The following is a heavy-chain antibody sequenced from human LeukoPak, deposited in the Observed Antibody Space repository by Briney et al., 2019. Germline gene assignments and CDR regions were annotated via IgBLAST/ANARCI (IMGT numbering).Heavy chain of an antibody. D-gene: IGHD3-22*01. CDR1: GFTFNGYW. CDR3: ARERPSSGYYPYYFDY. V-gene: IGHV3-7*01. Sequence: GGSLRLSCAASGFTFNGYWMSWVRQAPGKGLEWVANIKQDGSEKYYVDPVEGRFTISRDNAKNSLYLQMNSLRAEDTAVYYCARERPSSGYYPYYFDYWGQGTLVTVSS. J-gene: IGHJ4*02. CDR2: IKQDGSEK.